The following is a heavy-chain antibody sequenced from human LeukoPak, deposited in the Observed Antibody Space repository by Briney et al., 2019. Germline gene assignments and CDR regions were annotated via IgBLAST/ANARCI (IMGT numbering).Heavy chain of an antibody. CDR2: TYYRSKWYN. D-gene: IGHD3/OR15-3a*01. CDR3: GREGLYFGY. V-gene: IGHV6-1*01. CDR1: GDSVSSNSDA. J-gene: IGHJ4*01. Sequence: SQTLSLTHVLSGDSVSSNSDAWNWIRQSPSRGLEWLGRTYYRSKWYNDYAVSVKSRITINPDTSKNQFSHQLNYVTPEDTVVYDSGREGLYFGYWGQGTLVTVSS.